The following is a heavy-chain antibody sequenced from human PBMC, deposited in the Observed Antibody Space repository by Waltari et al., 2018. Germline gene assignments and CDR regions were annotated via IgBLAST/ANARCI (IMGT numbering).Heavy chain of an antibody. J-gene: IGHJ6*03. Sequence: QVQLVQSGAEVKKPGASVKVSCKASGYTFTGYYMHWVRQAPGPGLAWMGRINPDSGGTNYGQKFQGRVTMTRDTSISTAYMELSRLRSDDTAVYYCASLPYDGDYGGYYYMDVWGKGTTVTVSS. CDR1: GYTFTGYY. CDR3: ASLPYDGDYGGYYYMDV. V-gene: IGHV1-2*06. CDR2: INPDSGGT. D-gene: IGHD4-17*01.